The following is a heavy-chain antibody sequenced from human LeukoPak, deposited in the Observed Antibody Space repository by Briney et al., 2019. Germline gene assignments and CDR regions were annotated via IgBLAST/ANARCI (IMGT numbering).Heavy chain of an antibody. CDR1: GGSISFYF. Sequence: SETLSLTCTVSGGSISFYFWSWIRQSPGEGLEFIGYISNKGITYYNPSLKSRVTISVDTAKNQFSLKLDSMTAADTAVYYCARRAAVGQAYFDYWGQGNLVTVSS. CDR2: ISNKGIT. D-gene: IGHD6-13*01. J-gene: IGHJ4*02. V-gene: IGHV4-59*08. CDR3: ARRAAVGQAYFDY.